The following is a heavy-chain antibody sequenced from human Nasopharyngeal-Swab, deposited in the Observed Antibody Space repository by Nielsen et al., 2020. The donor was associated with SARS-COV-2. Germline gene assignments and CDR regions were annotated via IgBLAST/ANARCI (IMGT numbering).Heavy chain of an antibody. CDR3: ASLSGSSSAYYYYMDV. V-gene: IGHV3-9*01. CDR2: ISWNSGSI. CDR1: GLTFDDYA. D-gene: IGHD6-6*01. Sequence: LRLFCVDSGLTFDDYAMHWVRQAPGKGLEWVSGISWNSGSIGYADSVKGRFTISRDNAKNSLYLQMNSLRAEDTALYYCASLSGSSSAYYYYMDVWGKGTTVTVSS. J-gene: IGHJ6*03.